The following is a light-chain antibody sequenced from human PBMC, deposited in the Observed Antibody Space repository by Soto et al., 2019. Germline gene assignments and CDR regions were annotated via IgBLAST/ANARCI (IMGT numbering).Light chain of an antibody. J-gene: IGLJ2*01. CDR2: GNT. CDR1: SSNIGAGYD. Sequence: QSVLTQPPSVSGAPGQRVTISRTGSSSNIGAGYDVHWYQQLPGRAPKLLIYGNTNRPSGVPDRFSGSKSGTSASLAITGLQAEDEADYYCLSFDSSLSVVFGGGTQLTVL. CDR3: LSFDSSLSVV. V-gene: IGLV1-40*01.